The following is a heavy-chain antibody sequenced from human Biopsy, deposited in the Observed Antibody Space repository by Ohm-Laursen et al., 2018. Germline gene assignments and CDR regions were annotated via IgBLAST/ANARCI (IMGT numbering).Heavy chain of an antibody. J-gene: IGHJ4*02. CDR3: AHGSGSYYKWDF. Sequence: SQTLSLTCTLSGDSITRSYWSWIGQSPGKGLEWIGHVFDRGTTNYNPPVRSRVTMTEDTSKNHFSLKMTLVTAADTAIYYCAHGSGSYYKWDFWGRGILVTVSS. CDR2: VFDRGTT. V-gene: IGHV4-59*08. CDR1: GDSITRSY. D-gene: IGHD3-10*01.